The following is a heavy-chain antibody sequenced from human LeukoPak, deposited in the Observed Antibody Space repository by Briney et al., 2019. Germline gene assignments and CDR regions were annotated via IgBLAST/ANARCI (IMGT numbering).Heavy chain of an antibody. D-gene: IGHD3-3*01. J-gene: IGHJ4*02. CDR2: IYYSGST. CDR3: ARSITIFGVVNTGDY. CDR1: GGSISSGDYY. Sequence: PSETLSLTCTVSGGSISSGDYYWSWIRQPPGKGLEWIGYIYYSGSTYYNPSLKSRVTISVDTSKNQFSLKLSSVTAADTAVYYCARSITIFGVVNTGDYWGQGTLVTVSP. V-gene: IGHV4-30-4*02.